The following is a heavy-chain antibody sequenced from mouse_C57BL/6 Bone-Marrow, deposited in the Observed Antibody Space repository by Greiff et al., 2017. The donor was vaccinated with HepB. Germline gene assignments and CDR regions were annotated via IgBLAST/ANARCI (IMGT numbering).Heavy chain of an antibody. CDR1: GFNIKDDY. J-gene: IGHJ1*03. CDR3: TYYSLCSNPGV. V-gene: IGHV14-4*01. Sequence: VQLQQSGAELVRPGASVKLSCTASGFNIKDDYMHWVKQRPEQGLEWIGWIDPENGDTEYASKFQGKATITADTSSNTAYLQLSSLTSEDTAVYYCTYYSLCSNPGVWGTGTTVTVSS. CDR2: IDPENGDT. D-gene: IGHD2-1*01.